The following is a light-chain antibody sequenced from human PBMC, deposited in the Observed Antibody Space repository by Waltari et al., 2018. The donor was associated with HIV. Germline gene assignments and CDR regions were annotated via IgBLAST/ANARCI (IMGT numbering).Light chain of an antibody. V-gene: IGLV2-23*02. CDR3: CSYAGDSNYV. CDR1: SSDLGLYNL. J-gene: IGLJ1*01. CDR2: EVN. Sequence: QSALTQPASVSGSLGQSISISCSGSSSDLGLYNLVSWYQVSPGKAPNLIIHEVNKRPSVGSDRFSGSKSGKTASLTISGLQTEDEADYYCCSYAGDSNYVFGTGTKVTVL.